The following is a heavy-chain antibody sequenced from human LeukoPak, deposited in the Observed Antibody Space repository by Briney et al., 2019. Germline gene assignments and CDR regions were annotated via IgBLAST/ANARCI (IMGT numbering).Heavy chain of an antibody. V-gene: IGHV3-53*01. J-gene: IGHJ5*02. CDR2: IYTGGST. Sequence: PGGSLRLSCAASGFAVSRNYMSWVRQAPGKGLEWVSVIYTGGSTNYADSVKGRFTISSDYSKNTVYLQMNGLRAEGTAVYYCASLQMTDAGGWFDPWGQGTLVTVSS. D-gene: IGHD2-21*02. CDR1: GFAVSRNY. CDR3: ASLQMTDAGGWFDP.